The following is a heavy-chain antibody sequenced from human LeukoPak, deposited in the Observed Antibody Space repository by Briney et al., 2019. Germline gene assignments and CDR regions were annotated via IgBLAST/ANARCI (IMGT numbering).Heavy chain of an antibody. D-gene: IGHD1-26*01. V-gene: IGHV3-23*01. Sequence: PGGSLRLSCVASGFTCSTYGMIWVRQAPGKGLDWVSAISGSDSNTYYADSVKGRFTISRDNSKNTLYLQMNSLRAEDTAKYYCAKRREGAFDYWGQGILVTVSS. CDR1: GFTCSTYG. CDR2: ISGSDSNT. CDR3: AKRREGAFDY. J-gene: IGHJ4*02.